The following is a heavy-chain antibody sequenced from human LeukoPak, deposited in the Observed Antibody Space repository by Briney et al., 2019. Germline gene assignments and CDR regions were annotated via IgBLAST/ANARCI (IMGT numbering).Heavy chain of an antibody. D-gene: IGHD2-21*01. Sequence: ASVKVSCKASGGTFSSYAISWVRQAPGQGLEWMGGIIPIFGTANYAQKFQGRVTITADESTSTAYMELSSLRSEDTAVYYCARDPGDPHYYYGMDVWGQGTTVTASS. J-gene: IGHJ6*02. CDR1: GGTFSSYA. CDR3: ARDPGDPHYYYGMDV. CDR2: IIPIFGTA. V-gene: IGHV1-69*13.